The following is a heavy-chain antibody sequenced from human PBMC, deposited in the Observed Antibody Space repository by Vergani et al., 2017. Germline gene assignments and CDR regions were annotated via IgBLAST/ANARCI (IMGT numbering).Heavy chain of an antibody. Sequence: QVQLVESGGGVVQPGRSLRLSCAASGFTFSSYAMHWVRQAPGKGLEWVAVISYDGSNKYYADSVKGRFTISRDNSNNTLYLQMNSLRAEDTAVYYCARESRADTAMVWWGQGTLVTVSS. D-gene: IGHD5-18*01. CDR3: ARESRADTAMVW. CDR2: ISYDGSNK. J-gene: IGHJ4*02. V-gene: IGHV3-30-3*01. CDR1: GFTFSSYA.